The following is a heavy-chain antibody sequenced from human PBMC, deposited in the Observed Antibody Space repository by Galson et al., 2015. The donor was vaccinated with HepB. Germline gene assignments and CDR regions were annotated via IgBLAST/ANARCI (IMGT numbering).Heavy chain of an antibody. J-gene: IGHJ4*02. CDR3: AKVSGSYFLEY. CDR2: ISGSGGSR. D-gene: IGHD1-26*01. V-gene: IGHV3-23*01. Sequence: SLRLSCAASGFTFSTYGMSWVRQAPGKGLEWVSAISGSGGSRNYADSVKGRFTISRDNSKNTVYLQMNGLRAEDTAVYYCAKVSGSYFLEYWGQGTLVTVSS. CDR1: GFTFSTYG.